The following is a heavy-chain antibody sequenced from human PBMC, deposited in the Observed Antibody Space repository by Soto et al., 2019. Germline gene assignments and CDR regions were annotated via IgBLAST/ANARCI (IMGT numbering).Heavy chain of an antibody. CDR2: ISSSSSYI. Sequence: EVKLVESGGGLVKPGGSLRLSCAASGFTFSRYSMNWVRQAPGKGLAWVSSISSSSSYIYYADSVKGLFTISRDNAKNSLYLQMNSMSAEDTAVYYCSRAEYYYESHTGGWFDPWGQGTLVTVSS. V-gene: IGHV3-21*01. CDR1: GFTFSRYS. CDR3: SRAEYYYESHTGGWFDP. D-gene: IGHD3-22*01. J-gene: IGHJ5*02.